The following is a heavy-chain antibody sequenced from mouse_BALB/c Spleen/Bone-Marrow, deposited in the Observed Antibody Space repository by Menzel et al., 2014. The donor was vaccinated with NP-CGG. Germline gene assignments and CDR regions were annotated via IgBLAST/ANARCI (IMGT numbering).Heavy chain of an antibody. CDR2: IHPNSGNT. Sequence: VQVVESGSVLVRPGASVKLSCKASGYTSTSSWMHWAKQRPGQGLEWIGEIHPNSGNTNYNEKFKGKATLTVDTSSSTAYVDLSSLTSEDSAVYYCARYWSGFAYWGQGTLVTVSA. D-gene: IGHD4-1*01. V-gene: IGHV1S130*01. CDR3: ARYWSGFAY. CDR1: GYTSTSSW. J-gene: IGHJ3*01.